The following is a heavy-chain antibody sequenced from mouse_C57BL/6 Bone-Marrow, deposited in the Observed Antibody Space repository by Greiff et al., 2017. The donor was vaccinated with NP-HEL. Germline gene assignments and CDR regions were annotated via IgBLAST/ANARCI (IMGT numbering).Heavy chain of an antibody. J-gene: IGHJ2*01. CDR2: IDPSDSYT. Sequence: QVQLQQPGAELVMPGASVKLSCKASGYTFTSYWMHWVKQRPGQGLEWIGEIDPSDSYTNYNQKFKGKSTLTVDTSSSTAYMQLSSLTSEDSAVYYCARLVDYYGSFDYWGKGTTLTVSS. V-gene: IGHV1-69*01. CDR1: GYTFTSYW. CDR3: ARLVDYYGSFDY. D-gene: IGHD1-1*01.